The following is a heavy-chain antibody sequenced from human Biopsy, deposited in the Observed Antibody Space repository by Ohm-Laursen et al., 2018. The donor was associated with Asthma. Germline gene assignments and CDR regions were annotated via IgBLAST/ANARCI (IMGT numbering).Heavy chain of an antibody. CDR1: GYTFNSAG. CDR2: ISVYNGNT. J-gene: IGHJ6*02. D-gene: IGHD3-10*01. V-gene: IGHV1-18*01. Sequence: VKVSCKTSGYTFNSAGITWARQAPGQGLEWMGWISVYNGNTKVAQKLQDRVTMITDTSTSTAYMELRSLRSDDTAVYFCARAVDYSHYYGIDVWGQGTTVTVS. CDR3: ARAVDYSHYYGIDV.